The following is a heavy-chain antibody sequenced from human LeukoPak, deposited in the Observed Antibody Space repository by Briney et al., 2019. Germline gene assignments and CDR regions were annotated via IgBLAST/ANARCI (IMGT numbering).Heavy chain of an antibody. CDR2: MNDIGTII. CDR3: AKAPGYSSSWYLDC. J-gene: IGHJ4*02. CDR1: GFPFNIFA. V-gene: IGHV3-23*01. Sequence: GGSLRLSCAAFGFPFNIFAMSWVRQAPGKGPEWVATMNDIGTIIKYADSVKGRFTISRDNSKNTLYLQMNSLRAEDTAVYYCAKAPGYSSSWYLDCWGQGTLVTVSS. D-gene: IGHD6-13*01.